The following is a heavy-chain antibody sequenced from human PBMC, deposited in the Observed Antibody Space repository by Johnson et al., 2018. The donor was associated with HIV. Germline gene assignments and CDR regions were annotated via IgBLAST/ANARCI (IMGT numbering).Heavy chain of an antibody. D-gene: IGHD5-18*01. Sequence: VQLVESGGALVQPGGSLGFSCAVSGFTFSNFWMSWVRQAPGKGLEWVANIKQDGSEKYYVDSVKGRFTISRDNAKNSLYLQMNNLRAEDTALYYCASLRNWAMFRAFDIWGQGTMVTVSS. V-gene: IGHV3-7*03. J-gene: IGHJ3*02. CDR1: GFTFSNFW. CDR2: IKQDGSEK. CDR3: ASLRNWAMFRAFDI.